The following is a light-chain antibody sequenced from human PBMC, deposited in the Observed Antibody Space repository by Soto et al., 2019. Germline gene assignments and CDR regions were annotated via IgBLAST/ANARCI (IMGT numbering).Light chain of an antibody. CDR1: SSDVGGYNS. CDR3: SSFTSDITYV. CDR2: DVT. V-gene: IGLV2-14*01. J-gene: IGLJ1*01. Sequence: ALTQPASVSGSPGQSITISCTGTSSDVGGYNSVSWYRQDPGKAPKLMIYDVTNRPSGVSNRFSGSKSGNTASLTISGLQAEDEADYYCSSFTSDITYVFGTGTKVTVL.